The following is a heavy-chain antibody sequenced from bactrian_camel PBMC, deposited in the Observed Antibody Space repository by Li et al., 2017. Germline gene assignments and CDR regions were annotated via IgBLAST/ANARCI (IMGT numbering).Heavy chain of an antibody. J-gene: IGHJ7*01. V-gene: IGHV3S42*01. CDR2: LDSSGRT. Sequence: DVQLVESGGGSVQAGGSLRLSCAASGYTLPYMAWFRQAPGKGREGVAVLDSSGRTSYGDSVKGRATISKDNRNGTLYLQINTIQPEDAGMYYCAALSPTAWSTGAKEPRSPSP. CDR1: GYTLPY.